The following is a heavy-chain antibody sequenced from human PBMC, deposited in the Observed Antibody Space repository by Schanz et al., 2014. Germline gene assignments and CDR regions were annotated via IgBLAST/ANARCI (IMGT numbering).Heavy chain of an antibody. J-gene: IGHJ6*02. CDR1: GRTFIVYH. Sequence: QVQLVQSGAEVKKPGASMKVSCKASGRTFIVYHVLHWVRQAPGQGLEWMGRISPNSGDTHSAQKFQGRVTMTTDTSISTAYMELSRLTSDDTAVFFCARENTAVAGMPRVMDVWGQGTTVTVTS. CDR2: ISPNSGDT. CDR3: ARENTAVAGMPRVMDV. V-gene: IGHV1-2*06. D-gene: IGHD6-19*01.